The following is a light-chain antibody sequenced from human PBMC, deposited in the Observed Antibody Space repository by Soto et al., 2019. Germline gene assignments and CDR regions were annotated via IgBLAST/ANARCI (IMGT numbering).Light chain of an antibody. Sequence: DIQMTQSPSSLSASVGDRVTITCQASQGITMYLNWYQQKPGKAPKLLIYDASNLQTGVPSRFSGSGYGTDFTFTISSLQPEDIATYYCQQYDNVFTFGQGTRLEIK. CDR2: DAS. CDR1: QGITMY. J-gene: IGKJ5*01. CDR3: QQYDNVFT. V-gene: IGKV1-33*01.